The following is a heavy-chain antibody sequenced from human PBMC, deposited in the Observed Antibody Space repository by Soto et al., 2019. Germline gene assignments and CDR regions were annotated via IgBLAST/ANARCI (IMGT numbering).Heavy chain of an antibody. CDR2: ISYDGSNK. CDR3: AKVLMIVLMVYASYYYYYGMDV. D-gene: IGHD2-8*01. CDR1: GFTFSSYG. J-gene: IGHJ6*02. Sequence: PGGSLRLSCAASGFTFSSYGMHWVRQAPGKGLGWVAVISYDGSNKYYADSVKGRFTISRDNSKNTLYLQMNSLRAEDTAVYYCAKVLMIVLMVYASYYYYYGMDVWGQGTTVTVS. V-gene: IGHV3-30*18.